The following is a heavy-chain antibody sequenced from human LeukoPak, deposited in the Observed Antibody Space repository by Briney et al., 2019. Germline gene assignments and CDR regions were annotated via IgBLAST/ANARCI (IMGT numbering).Heavy chain of an antibody. Sequence: PGGSLRLSCAASGFTFSSYAMHWVRQAPGKEPEWVAVISYDGSNKYYADSVKGRFTISRDNAKNSLYLQMNSLRAEDTAVYYCASESSSWYGYYFDYWGQGTLVTVSS. J-gene: IGHJ4*02. V-gene: IGHV3-30*04. CDR1: GFTFSSYA. CDR2: ISYDGSNK. CDR3: ASESSSWYGYYFDY. D-gene: IGHD6-13*01.